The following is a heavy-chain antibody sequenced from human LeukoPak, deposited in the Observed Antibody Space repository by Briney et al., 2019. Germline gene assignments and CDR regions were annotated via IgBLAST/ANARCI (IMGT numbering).Heavy chain of an antibody. Sequence: PSETLSLTCNVPGVSVSDGRYYWTWIRQHPAKGLEWIGYKYYTGSAKYNPSLKSRLTISVDTSKNQFSLQLSSVTAADTATYYCATPYCSSISCLDVFNMWGQGTRVTVSS. CDR1: GVSVSDGRYY. D-gene: IGHD2-2*01. J-gene: IGHJ3*02. V-gene: IGHV4-31*03. CDR3: ATPYCSSISCLDVFNM. CDR2: KYYTGSA.